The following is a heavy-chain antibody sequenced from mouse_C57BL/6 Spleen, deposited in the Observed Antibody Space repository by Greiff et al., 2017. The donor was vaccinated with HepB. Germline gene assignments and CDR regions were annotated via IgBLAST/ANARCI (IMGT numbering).Heavy chain of an antibody. CDR2: ISDGGSYT. V-gene: IGHV5-4*03. CDR3: ARSRIYYYGSRPHWYFDV. D-gene: IGHD1-1*01. Sequence: EVKLVESGGGLVKPGGSLKLSCAASGFTFSSYAMSWVRQTPEKRLEWVATISDGGSYTYYPDNVKGRFTLSRDNAKNNLYLQMSHLKSEDTAMYYCARSRIYYYGSRPHWYFDVWGTGTTVTVSS. CDR1: GFTFSSYA. J-gene: IGHJ1*03.